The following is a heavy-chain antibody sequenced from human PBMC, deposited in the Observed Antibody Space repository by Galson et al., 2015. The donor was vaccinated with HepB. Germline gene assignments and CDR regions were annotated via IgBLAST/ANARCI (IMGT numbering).Heavy chain of an antibody. CDR1: GFTFSNAW. Sequence: SLRLSCAASGFTFSNAWMSWVRQAPGKGLEWVGRIKSKTDGGTTDYAAPVKGRFTISRDDSKNTLYLQINSLRAEDTAVYYCAKGGANLYSSSFYVIWGQGTLVTVSS. J-gene: IGHJ4*02. D-gene: IGHD6-13*01. CDR2: IKSKTDGGTT. CDR3: AKGGANLYSSSFYVI. V-gene: IGHV3-15*01.